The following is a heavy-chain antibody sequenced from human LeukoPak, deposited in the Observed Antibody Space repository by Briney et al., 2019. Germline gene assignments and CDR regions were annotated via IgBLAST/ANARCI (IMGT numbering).Heavy chain of an antibody. CDR1: GYTFTTYY. CDR2: IDPSGGST. Sequence: ASVKVSCKASGYTFTTYYMHWVRQAPGQGLEWMGIIDPSGGSTSYAQTFQGRVTMTRGTSTSTVHMELSSLRSDDTAVYYCARLSQQTFDIWGQGTLVTVSS. V-gene: IGHV1-46*01. CDR3: ARLSQQTFDI. J-gene: IGHJ3*02.